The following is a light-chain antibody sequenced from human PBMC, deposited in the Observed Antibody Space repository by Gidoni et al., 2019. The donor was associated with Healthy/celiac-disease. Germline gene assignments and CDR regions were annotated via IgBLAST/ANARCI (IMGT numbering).Light chain of an antibody. Sequence: EIVMTQSPATLSVSPGERATLSCRASQSVSSNLAWYQQKPGKAPRLLIYGASTRATGIPARFSGSGSGTEFTLTISSLQPEDFAVYYCQQYNSWPPVTFGPGTKVDIK. CDR2: GAS. CDR1: QSVSSN. CDR3: QQYNSWPPVT. J-gene: IGKJ3*01. V-gene: IGKV3-15*01.